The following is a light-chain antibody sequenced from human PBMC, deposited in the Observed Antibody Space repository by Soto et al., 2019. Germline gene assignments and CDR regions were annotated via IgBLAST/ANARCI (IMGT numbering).Light chain of an antibody. CDR3: QQYNNWPPWT. V-gene: IGKV3-15*01. J-gene: IGKJ1*01. CDR2: GAS. CDR1: QSVSNN. Sequence: EIVMTQSPATLSVSPGERVTLSCRASQSVSNNLAWYQQKPGQTPRLLIYGASTRSTGIPARFSGSGSGIEFTLTISSLQSEDFAVYFCQQYNNWPPWTFGQGTKVEIK.